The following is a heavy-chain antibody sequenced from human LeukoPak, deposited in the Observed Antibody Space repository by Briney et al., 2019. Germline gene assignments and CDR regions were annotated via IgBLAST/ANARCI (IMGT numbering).Heavy chain of an antibody. J-gene: IGHJ4*02. Sequence: PGGSLRLSCAASGFTFSSYAMRWVRQAPGKGLEWVSAISGSGGSTYYADSVKGRFTISRDNSKNTLYLQMNSLRAEDTAVYYCAKDQAYYGSGAHFDYWGQGTLVTVSS. CDR3: AKDQAYYGSGAHFDY. V-gene: IGHV3-23*01. CDR2: ISGSGGST. D-gene: IGHD3-10*01. CDR1: GFTFSSYA.